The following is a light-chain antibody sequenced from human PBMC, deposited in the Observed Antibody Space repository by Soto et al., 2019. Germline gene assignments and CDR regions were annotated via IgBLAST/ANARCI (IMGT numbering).Light chain of an antibody. V-gene: IGKV1-9*01. CDR1: QSISSY. Sequence: DIQMTQSPSSLSASVGDRVTITCRASQSISSYLNWYQQKPGRAPKLMIYAASTLQSGFPSRFSGSGSGTEFTLTITSLQPEDFATYYCQQLNSFPITFGQGTRLEN. J-gene: IGKJ5*01. CDR2: AAS. CDR3: QQLNSFPIT.